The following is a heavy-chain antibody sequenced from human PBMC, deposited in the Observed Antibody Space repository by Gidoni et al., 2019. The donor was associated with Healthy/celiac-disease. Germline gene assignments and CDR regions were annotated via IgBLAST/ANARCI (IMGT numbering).Heavy chain of an antibody. V-gene: IGHV3-23*01. Sequence: EVQLLESGGGLVQPGGSLRLSCAASGFTFSSYAMSWVRQAPGKGLEWVAAISGSGGSTYYADSVKGRLTISRDNSKNTLYLQMNSLRAEDTAVYYCAKGSTHFWSPRPDYWGQGTLVTVSS. CDR1: GFTFSSYA. CDR2: ISGSGGST. J-gene: IGHJ4*02. D-gene: IGHD3-3*02. CDR3: AKGSTHFWSPRPDY.